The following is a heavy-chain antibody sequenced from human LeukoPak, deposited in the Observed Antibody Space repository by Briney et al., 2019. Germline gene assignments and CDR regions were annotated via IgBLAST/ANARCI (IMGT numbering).Heavy chain of an antibody. CDR3: AKSRSYYYDSSGYYAVDY. CDR1: GFTFSSYG. CDR2: ISYDGSNK. V-gene: IGHV3-30*18. J-gene: IGHJ4*02. Sequence: PGGSLRLSCAGSGFTFSSYGMHWVRQAPGKGLEWVAVISYDGSNKYYADSVKGRFTISRDNSKNTLYLQMNSLRAEDTAVYYCAKSRSYYYDSSGYYAVDYWGQGTLVTVSS. D-gene: IGHD3-22*01.